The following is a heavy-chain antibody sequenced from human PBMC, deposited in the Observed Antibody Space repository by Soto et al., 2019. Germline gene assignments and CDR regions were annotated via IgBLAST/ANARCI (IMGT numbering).Heavy chain of an antibody. V-gene: IGHV3-23*01. CDR1: GFTFSIYA. J-gene: IGHJ4*02. Sequence: EVQLLESGGGLVQPGGSLRLSCAASGFTFSIYAMSWVRQAPGKGLEWVSAISGSGGSTYYADSVKGRFTISRDNSKNTLYLQMNSLRAEDTAVYYCAKDLLGYCSGGSCYSFDYWGQGTLVTVSS. CDR2: ISGSGGST. D-gene: IGHD2-15*01. CDR3: AKDLLGYCSGGSCYSFDY.